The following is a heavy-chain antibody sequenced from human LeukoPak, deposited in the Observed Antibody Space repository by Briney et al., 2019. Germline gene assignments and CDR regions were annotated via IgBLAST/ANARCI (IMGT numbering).Heavy chain of an antibody. CDR1: GFTFSSYS. J-gene: IGHJ4*02. Sequence: GGSLRLSCAASGFTFSSYSMNWVRQAPGKGLEWVSYISSGSRSIYYADSVKGRFTISRDNANNSLSLQMNSLRDEDTAVYYCVLGSPFDYWGQGTLVTVSS. CDR3: VLGSPFDY. D-gene: IGHD3-10*01. V-gene: IGHV3-48*02. CDR2: ISSGSRSI.